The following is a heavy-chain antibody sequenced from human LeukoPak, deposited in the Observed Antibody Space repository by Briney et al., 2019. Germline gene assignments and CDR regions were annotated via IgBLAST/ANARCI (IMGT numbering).Heavy chain of an antibody. CDR2: INPNSGGT. V-gene: IGHV1-2*02. CDR1: GYTFTGYY. Sequence: ASVKVSCKASGYTFTGYYMHWVRLAPGQGLEWMGWINPNSGGTNYAQKFQGRVTMTRDTSISTAYMELSRLRSDDTAVYYCASLPVADGELFDYWGQGTLVTVSS. J-gene: IGHJ4*02. D-gene: IGHD1-26*01. CDR3: ASLPVADGELFDY.